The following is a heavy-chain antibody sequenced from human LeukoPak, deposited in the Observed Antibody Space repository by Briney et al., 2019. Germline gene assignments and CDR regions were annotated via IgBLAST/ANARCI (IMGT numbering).Heavy chain of an antibody. Sequence: ASVKVSYKASGYTFTVYYMHWVRQAPALGLEWMRWINPNSGGTNYAQKFRGRVTMTRDTSISTAYMELSRLRSDDTAVYYCARGRSVATIYYFDYWGQGTLVTVSS. D-gene: IGHD5-12*01. CDR1: GYTFTVYY. V-gene: IGHV1-2*02. CDR2: INPNSGGT. J-gene: IGHJ4*02. CDR3: ARGRSVATIYYFDY.